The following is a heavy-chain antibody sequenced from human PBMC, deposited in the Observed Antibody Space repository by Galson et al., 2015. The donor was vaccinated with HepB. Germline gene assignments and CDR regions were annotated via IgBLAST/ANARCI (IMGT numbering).Heavy chain of an antibody. Sequence: SLRLSCAASGFTFSSYAMHWVRQAPGKGLEWVAVISYDGSNKYYADSVKGRFAISRDNSKNTLYLQMNSLRAEDTAVYYCARSGNWGDYGSHMVYWGQGTLVTVSS. CDR2: ISYDGSNK. CDR3: ARSGNWGDYGSHMVY. CDR1: GFTFSSYA. J-gene: IGHJ4*02. V-gene: IGHV3-30*09. D-gene: IGHD4-17*01.